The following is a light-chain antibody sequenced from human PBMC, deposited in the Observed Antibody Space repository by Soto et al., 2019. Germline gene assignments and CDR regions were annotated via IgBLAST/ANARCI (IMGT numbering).Light chain of an antibody. V-gene: IGLV2-14*01. CDR1: SSDVGGYNY. CDR2: DVS. Sequence: QSALTQPASVSGSPGQSITISCTGTSSDVGGYNYVSWYQQHPGKAPKLMIYDVSNRPSGVSNRFSGSKSGNTASLTISGLSADEEADDACCSCTSSSIPDVFGSGTKLTVL. J-gene: IGLJ1*01. CDR3: CSCTSSSIPDV.